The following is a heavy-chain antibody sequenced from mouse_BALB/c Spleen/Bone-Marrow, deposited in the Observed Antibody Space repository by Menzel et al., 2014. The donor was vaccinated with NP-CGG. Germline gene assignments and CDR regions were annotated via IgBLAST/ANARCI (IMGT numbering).Heavy chain of an antibody. D-gene: IGHD2-4*01. CDR2: INPSTGYT. J-gene: IGHJ4*01. CDR1: GYNFISYW. Sequence: LQESGAELAKPGASVKMSCKASGYNFISYWMHWVKPRPGQGLEWIGYINPSTGYTEYNQKFKDKATLTADKSSSKAYMQLSSLTSEDSAVYYCARNYDYDGGYYAMDYWGQGTSVIVSS. V-gene: IGHV1-7*01. CDR3: ARNYDYDGGYYAMDY.